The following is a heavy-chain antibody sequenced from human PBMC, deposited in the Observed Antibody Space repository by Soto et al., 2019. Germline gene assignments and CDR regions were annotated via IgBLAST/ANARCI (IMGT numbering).Heavy chain of an antibody. CDR3: ARSDFGVFTIGPYNWFDR. V-gene: IGHV4-34*01. CDR2: INHSGST. CDR1: GGSFSGYY. D-gene: IGHD3-3*01. Sequence: PSETLSLTCAVYGGSFSGYYWSWIRQPPGKGLEWIGEINHSGSTNYNPSLKSRVTISVDTSKNQFSLKLSSVTAADTAVYYCARSDFGVFTIGPYNWFDRWGQGTLVTVSS. J-gene: IGHJ5*02.